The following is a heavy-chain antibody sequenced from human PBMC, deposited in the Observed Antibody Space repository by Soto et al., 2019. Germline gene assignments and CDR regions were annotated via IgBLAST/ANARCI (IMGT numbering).Heavy chain of an antibody. V-gene: IGHV3-23*01. J-gene: IGHJ4*02. CDR2: ISGSGGST. CDR1: GFTFSSYA. Sequence: GGSLRLSCAASGFTFSSYAMSWVRQAPGKGLEWVSAISGSGGSTYYADSVKGRFTISRDNSKNTLYLQMNSLRAEDTAVYYCAKAGYIVGAGGVDYWGQGTLVTVSS. D-gene: IGHD1-26*01. CDR3: AKAGYIVGAGGVDY.